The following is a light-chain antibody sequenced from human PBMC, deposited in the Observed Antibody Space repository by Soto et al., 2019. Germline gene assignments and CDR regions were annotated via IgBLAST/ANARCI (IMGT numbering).Light chain of an antibody. CDR1: QSVFSS. J-gene: IGKJ1*01. CDR3: QQYHNWPA. CDR2: GAA. Sequence: EIVLTQSPATLPVSPGERATLSCRASQSVFSSLAWYQQKPGQAPRLLIYGAATRATGIPARFSGSGSGTEFTLTISSLQSEDFAVYYCQQYHNWPAFGQGTKVDIK. V-gene: IGKV3-15*01.